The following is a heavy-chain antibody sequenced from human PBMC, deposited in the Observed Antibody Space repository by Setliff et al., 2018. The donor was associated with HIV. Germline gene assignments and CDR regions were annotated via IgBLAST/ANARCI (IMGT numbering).Heavy chain of an antibody. CDR1: GGTFSSYG. J-gene: IGHJ6*03. V-gene: IGHV1-69*13. Sequence: ASVKVSCKASGGTFSSYGVNWVRQAPGQGLGWMGGIFPFFGSANYAQKFQGRVTITADVSTSTIYMELSSLTSEDTAVYYCARGADGDYRYYMDVWGRGTKVTVSS. CDR2: IFPFFGSA. D-gene: IGHD4-17*01. CDR3: ARGADGDYRYYMDV.